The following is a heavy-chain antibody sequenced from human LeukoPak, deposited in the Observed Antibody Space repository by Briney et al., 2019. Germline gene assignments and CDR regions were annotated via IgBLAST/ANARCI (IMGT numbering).Heavy chain of an antibody. CDR2: ISSSSSYI. CDR1: GFTFSSYS. Sequence: GGSLRLSCAASGFTFSSYSINWVRQAPGKGLEWVSSISSSSSYIYYADSVKGRFTISRENAKNSLYLQMNSLRAGDTAVYYCARGQRLKQQLAPTSYHSYYFDYWGQGTLVTVSS. D-gene: IGHD6-13*01. CDR3: ARGQRLKQQLAPTSYHSYYFDY. J-gene: IGHJ4*02. V-gene: IGHV3-21*01.